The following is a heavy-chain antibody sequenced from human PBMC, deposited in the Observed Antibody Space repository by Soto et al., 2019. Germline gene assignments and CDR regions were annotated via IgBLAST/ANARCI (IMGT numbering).Heavy chain of an antibody. J-gene: IGHJ6*02. CDR2: IIPIFGTA. D-gene: IGHD2-2*01. V-gene: IGHV1-69*06. Sequence: ASVKVSCKASGGTFSSYAISWVRQAPGQGLEWMGGIIPIFGTANYAQKFQGRVTITADKSTSTAYMELSSLRSEDTAVYYCARTVVPAAMHYYYGMDVWGQGTTVTVSS. CDR3: ARTVVPAAMHYYYGMDV. CDR1: GGTFSSYA.